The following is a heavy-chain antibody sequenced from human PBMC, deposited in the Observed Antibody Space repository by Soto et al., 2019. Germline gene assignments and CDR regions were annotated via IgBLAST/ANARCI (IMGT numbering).Heavy chain of an antibody. CDR3: SSLRSEATAVYYCARVAHQSLDY. CDR1: GFSFGAYA. Sequence: PGGSLRLSCTGSGFSFGAYAINLVRQAPGKGLEWVGLIRNQTYHETPEYAASVKDRFTITRDDSNSVAYLQMTRDTSTSTVYMDMSSLRSEATAVYYCARVAHQSLDYWGLGTLVTSPQ. J-gene: IGHJ4*02. V-gene: IGHV3-49*04. CDR2: IRNQTYHETP. D-gene: IGHD3-10*01.